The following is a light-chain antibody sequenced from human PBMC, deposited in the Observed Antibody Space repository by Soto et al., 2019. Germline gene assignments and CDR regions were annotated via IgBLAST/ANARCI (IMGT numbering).Light chain of an antibody. CDR1: QTIGTY. J-gene: IGKJ1*01. CDR2: DAS. Sequence: IEVTQSPSSLAASLGARVTITCRASQTIGTYVNWYRQKSGAAPELLIYDASTLQSGVPSRFRGVASGTDFTLTIRSLKLDDCATYYCQQSYNTPLTFGQGTKVDNK. CDR3: QQSYNTPLT. V-gene: IGKV1-39*01.